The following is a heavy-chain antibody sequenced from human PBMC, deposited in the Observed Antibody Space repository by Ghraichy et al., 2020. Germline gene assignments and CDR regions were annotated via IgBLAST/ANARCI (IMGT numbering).Heavy chain of an antibody. CDR2: INSDGSST. J-gene: IGHJ3*02. Sequence: LTCAASGFTFSSYWMHWVRQAPGKGLVWVSRINSDGSSTSYADSVKGRFTISRDNAKNTLYLQMNSLRAEDTAVYYCARDAPTALDSTAFDIWGQGTMVTVSS. D-gene: IGHD3/OR15-3a*01. V-gene: IGHV3-74*01. CDR1: GFTFSSYW. CDR3: ARDAPTALDSTAFDI.